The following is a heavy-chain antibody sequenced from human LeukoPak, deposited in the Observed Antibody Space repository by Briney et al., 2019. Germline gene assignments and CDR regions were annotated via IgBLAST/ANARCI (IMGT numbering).Heavy chain of an antibody. J-gene: IGHJ4*02. CDR3: ARAKSWELILDY. CDR2: IYYSGST. D-gene: IGHD1-26*01. V-gene: IGHV4-31*03. CDR1: GGSISTDGYY. Sequence: SETLSLTCTVSGGSISTDGYYWSWLRQHPGKGLEWIGYIYYSGSTYYNPSLKSRVTISVDTSKNQFSLKLSSVTAADTAVYYCARAKSWELILDYWGQGTLVTVSS.